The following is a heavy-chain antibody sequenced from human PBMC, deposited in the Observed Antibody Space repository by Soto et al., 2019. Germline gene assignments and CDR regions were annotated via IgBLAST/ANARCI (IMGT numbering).Heavy chain of an antibody. V-gene: IGHV5-10-1*04. CDR1: ESTFTNYW. CDR2: VDPRXSYT. D-gene: IGHD4-17*01. Sequence: GESPKIWSKAAESTFTNYWISXVRQMSGKDRECMWRVDPRXSYTNYSPSFEGQVIVSADKSISTAYLQWSSLKASDTAMYFCARRIRSPPGLSHAMDVGGQGTTVTVSS. CDR3: ARRIRSPPGLSHAMDV. J-gene: IGHJ6*02.